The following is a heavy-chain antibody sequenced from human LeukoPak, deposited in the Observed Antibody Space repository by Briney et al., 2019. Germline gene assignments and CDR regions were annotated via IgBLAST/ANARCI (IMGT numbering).Heavy chain of an antibody. J-gene: IGHJ4*02. V-gene: IGHV1-2*02. Sequence: ASVKVSCKASGYTFTGYYMHWVRQAPGQGLEWMGWTNPNSGGTNDAQKIQGRVTMTRDTSISTAYMELSRLRSDDTAVYYCARDSGVFARGVIITALLDYWRQGTLVTVSS. D-gene: IGHD3-10*01. CDR1: GYTFTGYY. CDR3: ARDSGVFARGVIITALLDY. CDR2: TNPNSGGT.